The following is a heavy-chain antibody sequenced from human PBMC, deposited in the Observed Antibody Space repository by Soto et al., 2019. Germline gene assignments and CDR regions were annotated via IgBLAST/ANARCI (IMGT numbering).Heavy chain of an antibody. CDR1: GFTFSSYG. Sequence: GSLRISCAASGFTFSSYGMHWVRQAPGKGLEWVAVIWYGGSNKYYADSVKGRFTISRDNSKNTLYLQMNSLRAEDTAVYYCARGVGRRPEISLQIDYWGQGTLVTVSS. J-gene: IGHJ4*02. CDR2: IWYGGSNK. D-gene: IGHD3-16*02. CDR3: ARGVGRRPEISLQIDY. V-gene: IGHV3-33*01.